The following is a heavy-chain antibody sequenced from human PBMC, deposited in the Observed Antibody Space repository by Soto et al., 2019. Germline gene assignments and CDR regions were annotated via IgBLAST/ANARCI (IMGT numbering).Heavy chain of an antibody. J-gene: IGHJ6*02. Sequence: SETLSLTCTVSGDSISRYYWSWIRQSPGKGLEWIGYIYYSGSSNYNRSLKSRVTISADTSKNQFSLKLSSVTAADTAMYYCARVAGSTRNNFLTGFNWFDVWGQGTTVTVSS. CDR1: GDSISRYY. CDR3: ARVAGSTRNNFLTGFNWFDV. CDR2: IYYSGSS. V-gene: IGHV4-59*01. D-gene: IGHD3-9*01.